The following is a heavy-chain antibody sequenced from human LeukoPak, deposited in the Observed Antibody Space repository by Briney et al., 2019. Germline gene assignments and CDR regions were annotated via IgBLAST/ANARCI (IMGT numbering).Heavy chain of an antibody. CDR1: GGSFSGYH. CDR3: ARGNYDYFDY. V-gene: IGHV4-34*01. CDR2: INHSGST. D-gene: IGHD1-7*01. J-gene: IGHJ4*02. Sequence: PSETLSLTCAVYGGSFSGYHWSWIRQPPGKGLEWIGEINHSGSTNYNPSLKSRVTISVDTSKNQFSLKLSSVTAADTAVYYCARGNYDYFDYWDQGTLVTVSS.